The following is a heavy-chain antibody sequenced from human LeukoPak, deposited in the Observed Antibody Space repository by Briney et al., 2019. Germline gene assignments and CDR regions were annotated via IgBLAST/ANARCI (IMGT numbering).Heavy chain of an antibody. Sequence: GGSLRLSCAASGFTFSSYGMHWVRQAPGKGLEWVAVIWYDGSNKYYADSVKGRFTISRDNSKNTLYLQMNSLRAEDTAVYYCARVGTNYDILTGYPNDAFDIWGQGTMVTVSS. CDR1: GFTFSSYG. CDR2: IWYDGSNK. D-gene: IGHD3-9*01. V-gene: IGHV3-33*01. CDR3: ARVGTNYDILTGYPNDAFDI. J-gene: IGHJ3*02.